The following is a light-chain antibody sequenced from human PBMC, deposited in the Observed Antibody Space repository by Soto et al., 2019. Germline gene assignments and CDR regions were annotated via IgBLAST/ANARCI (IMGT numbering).Light chain of an antibody. V-gene: IGKV1-39*01. CDR2: AAS. Sequence: DIQMTQSPSSLSASVGDRVTITCRASQTIATFLNWYQQRPGQAPRLLIYAASNLDNGVPSTFSGSVSETVFTLTISSLQPDDFATYFCQQTYRTPVTFGQGTKLEIK. CDR3: QQTYRTPVT. J-gene: IGKJ2*01. CDR1: QTIATF.